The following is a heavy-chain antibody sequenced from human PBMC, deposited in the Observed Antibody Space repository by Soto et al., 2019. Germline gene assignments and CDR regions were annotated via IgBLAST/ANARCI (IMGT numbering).Heavy chain of an antibody. Sequence: EVQLVESGGGLVKPGGSLRLSCAVSGITFNNAWMSWVRQAPGKGLEWIGRIKRKIDGETTDYAAPVKGRFIISRDDSKDTLYLQMSSLETEDTAVYYCAKSVYNWNDGFFDYWGQGTLVTVSS. CDR3: AKSVYNWNDGFFDY. J-gene: IGHJ4*02. V-gene: IGHV3-15*01. CDR2: IKRKIDGETT. CDR1: GITFNNAW. D-gene: IGHD1-1*01.